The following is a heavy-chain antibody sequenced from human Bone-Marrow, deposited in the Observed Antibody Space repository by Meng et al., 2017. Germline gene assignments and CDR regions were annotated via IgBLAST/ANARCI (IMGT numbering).Heavy chain of an antibody. V-gene: IGHV4-34*01. D-gene: IGHD4-11*01. J-gene: IGHJ4*02. CDR1: GGSFSDYY. Sequence: QVQLQHGGAALLKPAGSLSLTCFVSGGSFSDYYWSWIRQPPGKGLEWIGEINHSGSTNYNPSLESRATISVDTSQNNLSLKLSSVTAADSAVYYCARGPTTMAHDFDYWGQGTLVTVSS. CDR2: INHSGST. CDR3: ARGPTTMAHDFDY.